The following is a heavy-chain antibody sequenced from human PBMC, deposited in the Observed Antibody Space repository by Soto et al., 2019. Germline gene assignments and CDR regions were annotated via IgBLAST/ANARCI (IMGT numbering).Heavy chain of an antibody. V-gene: IGHV1-18*01. CDR3: VRDLDGSGSYYTDY. CDR2: IGPYNGKT. J-gene: IGHJ4*02. Sequence: ASVKVSCKASGYAFSHYGITWVRQAPGQGLEWMGWIGPYNGKTNYAQKLQGRVTMTTDTSTGTAYMELRSLRSDDTAVYFCVRDLDGSGSYYTDYWGQGTLVTVSS. CDR1: GYAFSHYG. D-gene: IGHD3-10*01.